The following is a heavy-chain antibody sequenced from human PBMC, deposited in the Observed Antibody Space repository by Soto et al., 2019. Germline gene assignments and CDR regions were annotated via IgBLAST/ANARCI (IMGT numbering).Heavy chain of an antibody. D-gene: IGHD6-13*01. V-gene: IGHV3-23*01. CDR3: ARDWGWVSDPYTRNWAYNWFDP. CDR1: GFTFSSYA. J-gene: IGHJ5*02. CDR2: ISGSGGST. Sequence: PGGSLRLSCAASGFTFSSYAMSWVRQAPGKGLEWVSAISGSGGSTYYADSVKGRFTISRDNSKNKLYLQMDSLRDDDTAVYYCARDWGWVSDPYTRNWAYNWFDPWGQGTLVTVSS.